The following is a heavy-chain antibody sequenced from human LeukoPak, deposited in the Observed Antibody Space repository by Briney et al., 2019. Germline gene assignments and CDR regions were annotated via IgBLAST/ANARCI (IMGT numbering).Heavy chain of an antibody. D-gene: IGHD2-15*01. CDR1: GGSFSGYY. CDR2: INHSGST. Sequence: SETLSLTCAVYGGSFSGYYWSWIRQPPGKGLEWIGEINHSGSTNYNPSLKSRVTISVDTSKNQFSLKLSSVTAADTAVYYCARGPLVGLASYYNYGMDVWGQGTTVTVSS. V-gene: IGHV4-34*01. CDR3: ARGPLVGLASYYNYGMDV. J-gene: IGHJ6*02.